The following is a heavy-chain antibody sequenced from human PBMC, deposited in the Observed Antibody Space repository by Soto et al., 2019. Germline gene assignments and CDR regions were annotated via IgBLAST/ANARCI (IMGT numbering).Heavy chain of an antibody. CDR3: ATDCSGGSCYLGGP. CDR2: IYFTGNT. D-gene: IGHD2-15*01. V-gene: IGHV4-59*01. Sequence: SETLSLTCTVSGDSISSSYWSWIRQPPGKGLEWIGYIYFTGNTNYNPSLKSRVTISLDTPNNQFSLKLSSVTAADTAVYYCATDCSGGSCYLGGPWGQGILVTVSS. J-gene: IGHJ5*02. CDR1: GDSISSSY.